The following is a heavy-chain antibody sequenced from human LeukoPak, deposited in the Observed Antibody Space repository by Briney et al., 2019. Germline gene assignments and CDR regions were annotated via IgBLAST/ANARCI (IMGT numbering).Heavy chain of an antibody. CDR1: GFTFDDYA. J-gene: IGHJ4*02. D-gene: IGHD3-9*01. Sequence: GGSLRLSCAACGFTFDDYAMHWVRQAPGKGLEWVSGISWNSGSIGYADSVKGRFTISRDNAKNSLYLQMNSLRAEDTALYYCASQRSYDILTGYYPFDYWGQGTLVTVSS. CDR3: ASQRSYDILTGYYPFDY. CDR2: ISWNSGSI. V-gene: IGHV3-9*01.